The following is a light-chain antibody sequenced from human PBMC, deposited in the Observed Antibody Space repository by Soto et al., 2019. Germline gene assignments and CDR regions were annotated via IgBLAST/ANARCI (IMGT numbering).Light chain of an antibody. Sequence: QAVVTQPPSASGTPGQRVTISCSGSSSNIGKNTVNWYQQLPGTAPKLLIHSDTQRPSGVPDRFSGSKSGTSASLAISGLQSEDEADYYCAAWDDSLNGWVFGGGTKVTVL. CDR3: AAWDDSLNGWV. J-gene: IGLJ3*02. CDR2: SDT. CDR1: SSNIGKNT. V-gene: IGLV1-44*01.